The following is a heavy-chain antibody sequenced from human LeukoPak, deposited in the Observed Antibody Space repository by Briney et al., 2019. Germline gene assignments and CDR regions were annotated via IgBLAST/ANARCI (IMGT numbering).Heavy chain of an antibody. CDR3: ARSGNKDSGWYLFFDY. CDR1: GYTFTSYG. CDR2: ISAYNGNT. D-gene: IGHD6-19*01. Sequence: ASVKVSCKASGYTFTSYGISWVRQAPGQGFEWMGWISAYNGNTNYAQKFQGRVTMTTDTSTSTAYMELRSLRSDDTAVYYCARSGNKDSGWYLFFDYWGQGTLVTVSS. J-gene: IGHJ4*02. V-gene: IGHV1-18*01.